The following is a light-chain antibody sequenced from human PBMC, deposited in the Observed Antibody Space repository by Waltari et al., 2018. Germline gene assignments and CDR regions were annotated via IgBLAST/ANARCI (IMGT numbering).Light chain of an antibody. CDR2: EVS. CDR1: SSDIGGYDY. V-gene: IGLV2-11*01. J-gene: IGLJ1*01. Sequence: QAALTQPRSVSGSPGQSVTISCTGTSSDIGGYDYVSWYQQHPGTAPKLMIYEVSKRPSGVSDRFSGSKSGNTASLTISGLQAEDEADYYCCSYAGRSTFYIFGAGTRLTV. CDR3: CSYAGRSTFYI.